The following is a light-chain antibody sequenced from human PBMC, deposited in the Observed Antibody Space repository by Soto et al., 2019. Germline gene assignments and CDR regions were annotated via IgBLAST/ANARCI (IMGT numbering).Light chain of an antibody. J-gene: IGLJ1*01. CDR3: TSYTSSSTLGL. V-gene: IGLV2-14*03. CDR1: SGDIGGYNY. CDR2: DVS. Sequence: QSALTQPASVSGSPGQSITISCTGTSGDIGGYNYVSWFQHHPGKAPKLMIYDVSNRPSGVSSRFSGSKSGNTASLTISGLQAEDEADYFCTSYTSSSTLGLFGTGTKVTVL.